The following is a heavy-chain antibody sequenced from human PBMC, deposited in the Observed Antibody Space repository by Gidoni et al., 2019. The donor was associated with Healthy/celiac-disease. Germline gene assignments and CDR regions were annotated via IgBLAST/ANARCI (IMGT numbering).Heavy chain of an antibody. CDR1: GFTFSNAW. CDR2: IKSKTDGGTT. D-gene: IGHD3-16*02. J-gene: IGHJ4*02. CDR3: TTLGGVIVPTIPDFDY. V-gene: IGHV3-15*01. Sequence: EVQLVESGGGLVKPGGSLRLSCAASGFTFSNAWLSWVRQAPGKGLEWVGRIKSKTDGGTTDYAAPVKGRFTISRDDSKNTLYLQMNSLKTEDTAVYYCTTLGGVIVPTIPDFDYWGQGTLVTVSS.